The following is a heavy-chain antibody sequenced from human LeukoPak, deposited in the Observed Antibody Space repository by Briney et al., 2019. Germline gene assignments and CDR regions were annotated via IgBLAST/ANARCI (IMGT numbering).Heavy chain of an antibody. Sequence: GESLRISCKASGYSFSNYWIAWVRQMPGKGLEWMGILYPGDSDTRYSPSFQGQVTISADKSVNTSYLQWTSLKASDTAIYYCAKGRQQLASLTWFDPWGQGTLVTVSS. CDR1: GYSFSNYW. J-gene: IGHJ5*02. CDR3: AKGRQQLASLTWFDP. D-gene: IGHD6-13*01. V-gene: IGHV5-51*01. CDR2: LYPGDSDT.